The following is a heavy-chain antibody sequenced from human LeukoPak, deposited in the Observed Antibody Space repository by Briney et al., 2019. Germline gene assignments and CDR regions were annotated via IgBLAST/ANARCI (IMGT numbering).Heavy chain of an antibody. J-gene: IGHJ4*02. CDR3: AIEYSGYGYFDY. CDR1: GYTFTSYG. CDR2: ISAYNGNT. D-gene: IGHD5-12*01. V-gene: IGHV1-18*01. Sequence: ASVKVSFKASGYTFTSYGISWVRQAPGQGLERMGWISAYNGNTNYAQKLQGRVTMTTDTSTSTAYMELRSLRSDDTAVYYCAIEYSGYGYFDYWGQGTLVTVSS.